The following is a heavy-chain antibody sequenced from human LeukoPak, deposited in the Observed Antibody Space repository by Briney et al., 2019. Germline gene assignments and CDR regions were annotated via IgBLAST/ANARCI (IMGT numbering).Heavy chain of an antibody. CDR2: IGTTSSGI. CDR3: ASSGYYYGFDY. J-gene: IGHJ4*02. CDR1: GFTFSSFS. Sequence: PGGSLRLSCAASGFTFSSFSMNWVRQAPGKGLEWVSFIGTTSSGIYYADSVKGRFTISRDNAKNSLYLQMNSLRAEDTAVYYCASSGYYYGFDYWGQGTLVTVSS. V-gene: IGHV3-48*01. D-gene: IGHD3-22*01.